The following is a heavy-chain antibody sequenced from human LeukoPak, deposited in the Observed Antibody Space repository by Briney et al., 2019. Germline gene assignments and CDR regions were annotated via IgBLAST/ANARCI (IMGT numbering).Heavy chain of an antibody. CDR3: ARRGAVAGTGDY. CDR2: ISHDGSNK. Sequence: GRPLRLSCAASGFSFSSYGMHWVRQAPGKGLEWVGVISHDGSNKYYADSVKGRFTISRDNAKNSLYLQMNSLRAEETAVYYCARRGAVAGTGDYWGQGTLVTVSS. CDR1: GFSFSSYG. D-gene: IGHD6-19*01. V-gene: IGHV3-30*03. J-gene: IGHJ4*02.